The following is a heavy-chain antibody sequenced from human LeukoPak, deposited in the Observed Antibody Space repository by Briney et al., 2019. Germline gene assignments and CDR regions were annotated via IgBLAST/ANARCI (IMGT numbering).Heavy chain of an antibody. CDR3: ARGRVLRFLEWTDFDY. CDR1: GGSFSGYY. D-gene: IGHD3-3*01. Sequence: PETLSLTCALYGGSFSGYYWFWMRQPPRKGLEWIGEINHSGSTNYNPSLKSRVTISVDTSKNQFSLKLSSVTAADTAVYYCARGRVLRFLEWTDFDYWGQGTLVTVSS. CDR2: INHSGST. V-gene: IGHV4-34*01. J-gene: IGHJ4*02.